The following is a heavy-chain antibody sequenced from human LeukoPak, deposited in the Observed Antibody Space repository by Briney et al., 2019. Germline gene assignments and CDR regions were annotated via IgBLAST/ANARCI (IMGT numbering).Heavy chain of an antibody. CDR2: IWYDGSNK. CDR1: GFTFSSYA. D-gene: IGHD6-13*01. J-gene: IGHJ4*02. CDR3: ARESSSSWYAPDY. V-gene: IGHV3-33*08. Sequence: SGGSLRLSCAASGFTFSSYAMHWVRQAPGKGLEWVAIIWYDGSNKYYADSVKGRFTISRDNSKNTLYLQMNSLRAEDTAVYYCARESSSSWYAPDYWGQGTLVTVSS.